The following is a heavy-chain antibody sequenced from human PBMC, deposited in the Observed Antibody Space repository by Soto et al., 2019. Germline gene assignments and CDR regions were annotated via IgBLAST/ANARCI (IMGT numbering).Heavy chain of an antibody. CDR3: ATVIHFGELSLRGLDY. V-gene: IGHV1-18*01. D-gene: IGHD3-16*02. Sequence: QVQLVQSGAEVKKPGASVKVSCKASGYTFTSYGISWVRQAPGQGLEWMGWISAYNGNTNYAQKLQGRVTMTTDTSTSTAYMELRSLRSDDTAVYYCATVIHFGELSLRGLDYWGQGTLVTVSS. CDR1: GYTFTSYG. J-gene: IGHJ4*02. CDR2: ISAYNGNT.